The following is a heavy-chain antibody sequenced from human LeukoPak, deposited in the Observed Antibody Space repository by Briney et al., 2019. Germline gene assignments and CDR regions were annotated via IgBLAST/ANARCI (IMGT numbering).Heavy chain of an antibody. D-gene: IGHD6-6*01. CDR3: ARAHSSSSVFDY. Sequence: PGGSLRLSCAASGFTFSSFAMHWVRQAPGKGLEWVAVVWHDGSNKYYADSVKGRFTVSRDNSKNTLFLQMNSLRAEDTAVYYCARAHSSSSVFDYWGQGTLVSVSS. V-gene: IGHV3-33*08. J-gene: IGHJ4*02. CDR1: GFTFSSFA. CDR2: VWHDGSNK.